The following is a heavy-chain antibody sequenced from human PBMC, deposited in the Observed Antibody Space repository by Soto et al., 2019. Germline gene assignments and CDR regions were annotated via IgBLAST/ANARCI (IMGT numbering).Heavy chain of an antibody. CDR2: ISYRDNII. CDR1: GFTFSSYS. V-gene: IGHV3-48*01. J-gene: IGHJ4*02. Sequence: EVQLVESGGGLVQPGGSLRLSCVVSGFTFSSYSMSWVRQTPGKGLEWISYISYRDNIISYSPSVKGRFTISSDDAEHPLSLLMNSLPAEDTAVYYCVRDSQWDFDYWGQGTLVTVSS. CDR3: VRDSQWDFDY. D-gene: IGHD1-26*01.